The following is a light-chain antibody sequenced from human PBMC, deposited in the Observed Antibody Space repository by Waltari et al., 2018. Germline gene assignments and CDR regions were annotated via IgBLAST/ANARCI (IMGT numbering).Light chain of an antibody. V-gene: IGLV1-44*01. CDR3: ASWHAGLNGPV. CDR2: YNN. J-gene: IGLJ3*02. CDR1: SSTIGTYT. Sequence: QSVLTQPPSASGTPGQRVTISCSGSSSTIGTYTVNWYQQLPGTAPKLLIYYNNQRPSGVPGRFSGSKSGTSASLAISGLQSEDEADYYCASWHAGLNGPVFGGGTKLTVL.